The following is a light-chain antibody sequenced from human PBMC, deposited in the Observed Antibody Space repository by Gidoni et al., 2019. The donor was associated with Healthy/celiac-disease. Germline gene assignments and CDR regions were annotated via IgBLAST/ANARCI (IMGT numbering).Light chain of an antibody. CDR2: KAS. Sequence: DIQMTQSPSTLSASVGDRVTITCRASQSISSWLAWYQQKPGKAPKHLIYKASSLLRGVPSRCSCSRSGTVFTRTISSLQPDDFSTYYCQQYNSYWTFGQGTKVEIK. J-gene: IGKJ1*01. CDR3: QQYNSYWT. CDR1: QSISSW. V-gene: IGKV1-5*03.